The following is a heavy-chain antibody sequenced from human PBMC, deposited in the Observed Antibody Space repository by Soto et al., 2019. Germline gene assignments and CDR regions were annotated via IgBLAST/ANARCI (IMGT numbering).Heavy chain of an antibody. CDR3: ARDRGYCTNGVCSDAFDI. CDR1: GGSISSYY. D-gene: IGHD2-8*01. J-gene: IGHJ3*02. V-gene: IGHV4-59*01. Sequence: SETLSLTCTVSGGSISSYYWSWIRQPPGKGLEWIGYIYYSGSTNYNPSLKSRVTISVDTSKNQFSLKLSSVTAADTAVYYCARDRGYCTNGVCSDAFDIWGQGTMVTVSS. CDR2: IYYSGST.